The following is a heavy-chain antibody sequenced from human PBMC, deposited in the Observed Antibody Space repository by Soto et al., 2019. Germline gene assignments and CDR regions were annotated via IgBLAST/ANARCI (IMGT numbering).Heavy chain of an antibody. CDR2: IYYSGST. CDR3: AREVAVAGTLHYFDY. CDR1: GGSISSYY. Sequence: SETLSLTCTVSGGSISSYYWSWIRQPPGKGLERIGYIYYSGSTNYNPSLKSRVTISVDTSKNQFSLKLSSVTAADTAVYYCAREVAVAGTLHYFDYWGRGTLVTVSS. D-gene: IGHD6-19*01. V-gene: IGHV4-59*01. J-gene: IGHJ4*02.